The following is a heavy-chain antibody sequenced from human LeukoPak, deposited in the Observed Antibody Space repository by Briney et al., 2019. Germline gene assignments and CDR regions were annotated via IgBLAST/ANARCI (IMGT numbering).Heavy chain of an antibody. J-gene: IGHJ4*02. D-gene: IGHD1-26*01. CDR1: GYTFTGHY. CDR3: TRESGSYHGNDY. V-gene: IGHV1-2*06. CDR2: INPNNGAT. Sequence: SSVKVSRQASGYTFTGHYMHWVRQAPGQGLEWMGRINPNNGATNYPQKLQGRVTITGDTSISTAYMELSSLRSDDTAVYYCTRESGSYHGNDYWGQGTLVTVSS.